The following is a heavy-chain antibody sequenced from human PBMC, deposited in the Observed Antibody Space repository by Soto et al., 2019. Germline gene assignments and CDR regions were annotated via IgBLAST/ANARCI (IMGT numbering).Heavy chain of an antibody. V-gene: IGHV4-30-4*01. CDR1: GGSISSGDYY. CDR2: IYYSGST. Sequence: QVQLQESGPGLVKPSQTLSLTCTVSGGSISSGDYYWSWIRQPPGKGLEWIGYIYYSGSTYYNPSLKSRVTISVATSKNQFSLKLSSVTAADTAVYYCAREYTAMAPRGYYYGMDVWGQGTTVTVSS. D-gene: IGHD5-18*01. CDR3: AREYTAMAPRGYYYGMDV. J-gene: IGHJ6*02.